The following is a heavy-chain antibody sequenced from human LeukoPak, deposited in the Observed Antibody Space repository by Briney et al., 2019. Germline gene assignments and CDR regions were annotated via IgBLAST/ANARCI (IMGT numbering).Heavy chain of an antibody. CDR3: AREDYYGSGNYVAWGGAFDV. D-gene: IGHD3-10*01. CDR2: INQDGSEK. CDR1: GFSFSSYW. J-gene: IGHJ3*01. V-gene: IGHV3-7*01. Sequence: GGSLRLSCEASGFSFSSYWMTWVRQAPGKGLEWVAHINQDGSEKYYVDSVKGRFTISRDNAKISVFLQMNSLRAEDTAVYYCAREDYYGSGNYVAWGGAFDVWGRGTTVTVSS.